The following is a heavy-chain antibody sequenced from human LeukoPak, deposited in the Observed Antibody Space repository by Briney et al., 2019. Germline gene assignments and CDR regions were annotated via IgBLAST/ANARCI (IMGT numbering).Heavy chain of an antibody. J-gene: IGHJ4*02. Sequence: SQTLSLTCAISGDSVSNNNATWNWIRQSPSRGLEWLGRTYYRSKWYNEYALSVRSRMTIHADTSKNQFSLQLNSVTPEDTAVYYCALGHNFDIWGQGTLVTVSS. CDR2: TYYRSKWYN. D-gene: IGHD3-9*01. CDR3: ALGHNFDI. V-gene: IGHV6-1*01. CDR1: GDSVSNNNAT.